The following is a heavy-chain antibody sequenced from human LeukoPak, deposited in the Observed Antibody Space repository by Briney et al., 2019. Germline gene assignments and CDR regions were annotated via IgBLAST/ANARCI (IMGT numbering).Heavy chain of an antibody. V-gene: IGHV6-1*01. CDR2: TYYRSTWYN. J-gene: IGHJ5*02. D-gene: IGHD2-2*01. Sequence: SQTLSLICAISGDTVSSNSVTWNWIRQSPSRGLEWLGRTYYRSTWYNDYAVSVRGRITVNPDTSKNQFSLHLNSVTPEDTAVYYCARRLTQYDCFDPWGQGILVTVSS. CDR3: ARRLTQYDCFDP. CDR1: GDTVSSNSVT.